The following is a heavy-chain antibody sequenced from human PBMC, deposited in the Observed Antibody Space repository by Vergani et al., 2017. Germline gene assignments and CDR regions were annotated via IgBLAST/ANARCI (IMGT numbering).Heavy chain of an antibody. J-gene: IGHJ4*02. CDR1: GYPFSNYY. Sequence: QVQVVQSGAEVKKSGASVKVSCKTSGYPFSNYYMHWVRQAPGQGLEWMGIINPSGGHTNYAQKFQGSVPMTRDTSTISVYMELSSLRSEDTVIYYCARGDYGILTGYRYWGQGTLVTVSA. CDR2: INPSGGHT. V-gene: IGHV1-46*03. CDR3: ARGDYGILTGYRY. D-gene: IGHD3-9*01.